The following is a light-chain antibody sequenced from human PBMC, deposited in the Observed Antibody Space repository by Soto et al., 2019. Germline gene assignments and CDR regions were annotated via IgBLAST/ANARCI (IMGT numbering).Light chain of an antibody. CDR1: SSNIGSNT. Sequence: QSVLTQPPSASGTPGQRVTISCSGSSSNIGSNTVTWYQQLPGTAPKLLIYSNNQRPSGVPDRFSGYKSGTSASLAISGLQSEDEADYYCAAWDDRLNGVVFGGGTKLTVL. V-gene: IGLV1-44*01. J-gene: IGLJ2*01. CDR2: SNN. CDR3: AAWDDRLNGVV.